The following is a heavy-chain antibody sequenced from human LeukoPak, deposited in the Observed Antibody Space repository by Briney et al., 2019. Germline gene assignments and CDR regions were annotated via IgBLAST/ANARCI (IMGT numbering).Heavy chain of an antibody. V-gene: IGHV3-11*04. Sequence: GGSLRLSCAASGFTFSDYYMSWIRQAPGKGLEWASYISSSGSTIYYADSVKGRFTISRDNAKNSPYLQMNSLRAEDTAVYYCARRNGRLDYYYMDVWGKGTTVTVSS. J-gene: IGHJ6*03. D-gene: IGHD1-1*01. CDR2: ISSSGSTI. CDR1: GFTFSDYY. CDR3: ARRNGRLDYYYMDV.